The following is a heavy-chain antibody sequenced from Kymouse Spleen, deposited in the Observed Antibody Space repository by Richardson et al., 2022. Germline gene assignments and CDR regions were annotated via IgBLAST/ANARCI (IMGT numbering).Heavy chain of an antibody. CDR2: INHSGST. CDR1: GGSFSGYY. V-gene: IGHV4-34*01. Sequence: QVQLQQWGAGLLKPSETLSLTCAVYGGSFSGYYWSWIRQPPGKGLEWIGEINHSGSTNYNPSLKSRVTISVDTSKNQFSLKLSSVTAADTAVYYCARVNLIPYYYYYYGMDVWGQGTTVTVSS. D-gene: IGHD4-11,IGHD1-20*01,IGHD1-7*01. CDR3: ARVNLIPYYYYYYGMDV. J-gene: IGHJ6*02.